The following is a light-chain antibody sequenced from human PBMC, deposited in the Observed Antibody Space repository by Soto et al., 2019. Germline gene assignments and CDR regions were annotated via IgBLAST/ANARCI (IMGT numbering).Light chain of an antibody. Sequence: QSVLTQPASVPGSPGQSITISCTGTSSDVGGYNYVSWYQQHPGKAPKLMIYEVSNRPSGVSNRFSGSKSGNTASLTISGLQAEDEADYYCRSYTSSSTHVFGTRTKVT. V-gene: IGLV2-14*01. CDR2: EVS. J-gene: IGLJ1*01. CDR1: SSDVGGYNY. CDR3: RSYTSSSTHV.